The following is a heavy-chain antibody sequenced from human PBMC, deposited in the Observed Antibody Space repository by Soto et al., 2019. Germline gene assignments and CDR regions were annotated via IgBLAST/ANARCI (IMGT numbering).Heavy chain of an antibody. D-gene: IGHD3-22*01. V-gene: IGHV4-34*01. CDR3: ERGSVDTVDSRGFYEY. J-gene: IGHJ4*02. CDR1: GGSFSAYY. Sequence: SETLSLTCAVYGGSFSAYYWSWIRQPPGKGLEWIGEINHSGGTSYNPSLKSRVTISVDTSKSQFSLKLTSVTAADRAVYYCERGSVDTVDSRGFYEYWGQGTPVTVCS. CDR2: INHSGGT.